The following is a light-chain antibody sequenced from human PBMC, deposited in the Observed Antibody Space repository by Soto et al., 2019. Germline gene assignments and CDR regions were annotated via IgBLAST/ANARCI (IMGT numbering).Light chain of an antibody. V-gene: IGKV3-15*01. CDR2: GAS. J-gene: IGKJ1*01. Sequence: IVMTHSPATLSVSPGKRATLSCRASQSVSSNLAWYQQKPGQAPRLLIYGASTRATGIPARFSGSGSGTEFTLTISSLQSEDFAVYYCQQYNNWPQTFGQGTKVDIK. CDR1: QSVSSN. CDR3: QQYNNWPQT.